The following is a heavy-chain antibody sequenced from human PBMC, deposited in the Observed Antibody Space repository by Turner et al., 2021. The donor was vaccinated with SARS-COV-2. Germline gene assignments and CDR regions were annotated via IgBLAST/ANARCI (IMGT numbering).Heavy chain of an antibody. CDR2: MSYDGSNK. CDR3: ARDPIVVVAATYFYNGMDV. D-gene: IGHD2-15*01. Sequence: VQLVESGGGLVQPGGSLRLSCAASGFTFSSYAMHWVRQAPGKGLEWVAVMSYDGSNKYYADSVKGRFTISRDNSKNTLYLQMNSLRAEDTAVYYCARDPIVVVAATYFYNGMDVWGQGTTVTVSS. J-gene: IGHJ6*02. V-gene: IGHV3-30*04. CDR1: GFTFSSYA.